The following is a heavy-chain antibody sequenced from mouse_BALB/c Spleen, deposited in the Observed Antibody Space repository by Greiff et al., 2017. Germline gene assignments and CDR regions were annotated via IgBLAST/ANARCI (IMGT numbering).Heavy chain of an antibody. D-gene: IGHD2-5*01. CDR3: ARRSNYYAMDY. CDR1: GFNIKDYY. CDR2: IDPENGNT. J-gene: IGHJ4*01. Sequence: VQLKESGAELVRPGALVKLSCKASGFNIKDYYMHWVKQRPEQGLEWIGWIDPENGNTIYDPKFQGKASITADTSSNTAYLQLSSLTSEDTAVYYCARRSNYYAMDYWGQGTSVTVSS. V-gene: IGHV14-1*02.